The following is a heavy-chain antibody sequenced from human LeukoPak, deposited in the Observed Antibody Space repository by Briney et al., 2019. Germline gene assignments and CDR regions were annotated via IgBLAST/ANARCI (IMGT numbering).Heavy chain of an antibody. Sequence: GGSLRLSCAASGFTFSTYTMNWVRQAPGKGLEWVSSISSSSSYIYYADSVRGRFTISRDNAKNSLYLQMNSLRAEDTAVYSCARGADGVSSNSRGWFDPWGQGTLVTVSS. J-gene: IGHJ5*02. D-gene: IGHD2-15*01. CDR1: GFTFSTYT. CDR2: ISSSSSYI. CDR3: ARGADGVSSNSRGWFDP. V-gene: IGHV3-21*01.